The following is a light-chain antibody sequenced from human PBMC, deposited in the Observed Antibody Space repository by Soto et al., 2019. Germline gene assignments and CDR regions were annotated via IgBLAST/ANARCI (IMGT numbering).Light chain of an antibody. J-gene: IGKJ1*01. Sequence: PSTLYVSVGDRITTTCRASQTISSWLAWYQQKPGKDPKLMIYKASTLKSGVPSRFSGSGSGTEFTLTIDSLQPDEFATYDCQQYHIYSGPFVQVTK. CDR3: QQYHIYSGP. CDR1: QTISSW. CDR2: KAS. V-gene: IGKV1-5*03.